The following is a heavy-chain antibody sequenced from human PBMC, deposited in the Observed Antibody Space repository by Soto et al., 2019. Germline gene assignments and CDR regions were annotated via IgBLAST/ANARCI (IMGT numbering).Heavy chain of an antibody. Sequence: SETLSLTCTVSGGSVGSGSYYWSWIRQPPGKGLEWIGYIYYSGSTNYNPSLKSRVTISVDTSKNQFSLKLSSVTAADTAVYYCAREREYCSGGSCYSYVLDYWGQGTLVTVSS. D-gene: IGHD2-15*01. CDR2: IYYSGST. CDR1: GGSVGSGSYY. V-gene: IGHV4-61*01. CDR3: AREREYCSGGSCYSYVLDY. J-gene: IGHJ4*02.